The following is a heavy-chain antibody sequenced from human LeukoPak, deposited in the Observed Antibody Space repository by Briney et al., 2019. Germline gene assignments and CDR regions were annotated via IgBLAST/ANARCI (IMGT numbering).Heavy chain of an antibody. Sequence: GGSLRLSCAASGLTFSSSELNWVRQAPGKGLEWVSYISSSANTIYYADSVRGRFTISRDNAKNSLYLQMNSLRADDTAVYYCARVSISGGGVDYWGQGTLVTVPS. J-gene: IGHJ4*02. CDR1: GLTFSSSE. V-gene: IGHV3-48*03. D-gene: IGHD3-16*01. CDR3: ARVSISGGGVDY. CDR2: ISSSANTI.